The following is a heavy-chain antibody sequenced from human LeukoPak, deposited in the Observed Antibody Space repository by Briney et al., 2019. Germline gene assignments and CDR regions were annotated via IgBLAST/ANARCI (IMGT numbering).Heavy chain of an antibody. Sequence: GGSLRLSCAASGFTFSSYAMSWVRQAPGKGLEWVSAISGSGGSTYYADSVKGRFTISRDNSKNTLYLQINSLRAEDTAVYYCARGAISSRGYSSSSTFDYWGQGTLVTVSS. CDR2: ISGSGGST. J-gene: IGHJ4*02. D-gene: IGHD6-6*01. CDR1: GFTFSSYA. CDR3: ARGAISSRGYSSSSTFDY. V-gene: IGHV3-23*01.